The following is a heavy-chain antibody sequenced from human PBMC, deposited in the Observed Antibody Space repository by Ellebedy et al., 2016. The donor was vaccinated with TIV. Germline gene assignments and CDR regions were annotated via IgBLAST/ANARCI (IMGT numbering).Heavy chain of an antibody. Sequence: ASAKVSCXASGYTFTSYYLHWVRQAPGQRLEWMGIINLSDGDTRYAQKFQGRVTMTRDTSTSRVYMELSSLRSDDAAVYYCARTPRIAARYPYEYWGQGTLVTVSS. CDR3: ARTPRIAARYPYEY. CDR1: GYTFTSYY. D-gene: IGHD6-6*01. CDR2: INLSDGDT. V-gene: IGHV1-46*01. J-gene: IGHJ4*02.